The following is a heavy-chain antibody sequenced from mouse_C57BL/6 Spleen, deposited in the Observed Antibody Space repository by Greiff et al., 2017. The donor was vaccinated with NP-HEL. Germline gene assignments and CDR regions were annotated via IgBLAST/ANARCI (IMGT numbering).Heavy chain of an antibody. CDR2: IYPGSGST. CDR3: ARVDGYYAWFAY. V-gene: IGHV1-55*01. Sequence: VQLQQPGAELVKPGASVKMSCKASGYTFTSYWITWVKQRPGQGLEWIGDIYPGSGSTNYNEKFKSKATLTVDTSSSTAYMQLSSLTSEDSAVYYCARVDGYYAWFAYWGQGTLVTVSA. CDR1: GYTFTSYW. D-gene: IGHD2-3*01. J-gene: IGHJ3*01.